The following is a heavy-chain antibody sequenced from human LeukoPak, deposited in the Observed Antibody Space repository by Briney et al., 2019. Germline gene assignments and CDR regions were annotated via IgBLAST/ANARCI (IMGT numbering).Heavy chain of an antibody. CDR2: INHSGST. Sequence: PSETLSLTCAVYGGSFSGYYWSWIRQPPGKGLEWIGEINHSGSTNYNPSLKSRVTISVDTSKNQFSLKLSSVTAADTAEYYCARERGDYDFWSGYYSPAGRFDPWGQGTLVTVSS. D-gene: IGHD3-3*01. V-gene: IGHV4-34*01. CDR1: GGSFSGYY. CDR3: ARERGDYDFWSGYYSPAGRFDP. J-gene: IGHJ5*02.